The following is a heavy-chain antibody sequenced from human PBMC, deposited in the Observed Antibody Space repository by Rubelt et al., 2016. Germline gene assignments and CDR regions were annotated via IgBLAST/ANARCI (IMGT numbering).Heavy chain of an antibody. CDR3: ARFAIGGHSSGYLFDY. J-gene: IGHJ4*02. Sequence: QVQLVQSGAEVKKPGASVKVSCKASGYTFTGYYMHWVRQAPGQGLAWMGWINPNSCCTNYARTVQGRVTMTRDTSIRTAYMELSRLRAEDTAVYYCARFAIGGHSSGYLFDYWGQGTLVTVSS. V-gene: IGHV1-2*02. CDR1: GYTFTGYY. CDR2: INPNSCCT. D-gene: IGHD3-22*01.